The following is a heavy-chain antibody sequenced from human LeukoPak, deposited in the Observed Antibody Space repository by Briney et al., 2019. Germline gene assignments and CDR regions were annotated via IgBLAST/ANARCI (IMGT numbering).Heavy chain of an antibody. CDR3: AKDGPRFGELQGDEFYFDH. D-gene: IGHD1-7*01. CDR2: ISYDGNNA. J-gene: IGHJ4*02. V-gene: IGHV3-30*18. CDR1: GFTFSSYE. Sequence: GGSLRLSCAASGFTFSSYEMNWVRQAPGKGLQWVAVISYDGNNAYYADSVGGGFTISKDNSKNTVYLEMSSLRNDDTAMYYCAKDGPRFGELQGDEFYFDHWGQGTLVTVSS.